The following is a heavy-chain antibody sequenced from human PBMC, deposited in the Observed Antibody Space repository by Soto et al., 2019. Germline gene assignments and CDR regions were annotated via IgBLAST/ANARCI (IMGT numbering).Heavy chain of an antibody. Sequence: GGSLRLSCAASGFTFSSYGMHWVRQAPGKGLEWVAVISYDGSNKYYADSVKGRFTISRDNSKNTLYLQMNSLRAEDTAVYYCAKDYYGSGSYYVSYYYYGMDVWGQGTTVTVSS. CDR3: AKDYYGSGSYYVSYYYYGMDV. D-gene: IGHD3-10*01. CDR1: GFTFSSYG. J-gene: IGHJ6*02. CDR2: ISYDGSNK. V-gene: IGHV3-30*18.